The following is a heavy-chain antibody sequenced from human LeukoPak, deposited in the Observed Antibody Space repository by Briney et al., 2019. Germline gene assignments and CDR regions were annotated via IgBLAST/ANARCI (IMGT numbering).Heavy chain of an antibody. D-gene: IGHD3-3*02. CDR2: ISSSSGYI. V-gene: IGHV3-21*04. CDR3: ARDRLGPSFSVSHFDL. J-gene: IGHJ4*02. CDR1: GLSVSSKY. Sequence: GGSLRLSCAASGLSVSSKYMSWVRQAPGKGLEWVSSISSSSGYIYYADSVKGRFTISRDNAKNSLYLRMDSLRAEDTALYYCARDRLGPSFSVSHFDLWGQGTLVTVFS.